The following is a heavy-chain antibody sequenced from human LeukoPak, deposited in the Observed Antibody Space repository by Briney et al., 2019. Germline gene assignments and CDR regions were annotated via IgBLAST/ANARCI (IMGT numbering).Heavy chain of an antibody. V-gene: IGHV1-18*01. Sequence: ASVKVSCKTSGYSFITYGVSRVRQAPGQGLQWMGWISGSSGNTNYLQSLQGRLTLTTDTSTSTAYMELRSLRSDDTAIYYCARAGATLTSHFDNWGQGALVIVSS. CDR1: GYSFITYG. CDR3: ARAGATLTSHFDN. CDR2: ISGSSGNT. J-gene: IGHJ4*02. D-gene: IGHD4-17*01.